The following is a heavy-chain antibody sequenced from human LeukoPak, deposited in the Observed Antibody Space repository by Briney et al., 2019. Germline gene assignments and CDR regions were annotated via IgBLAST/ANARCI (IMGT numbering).Heavy chain of an antibody. CDR2: ISGSGGST. CDR1: GYTFSNYA. CDR3: AKDTDGVFDY. J-gene: IGHJ4*02. D-gene: IGHD3-16*01. V-gene: IGHV3-23*01. Sequence: GGSLRLSCAASGYTFSNYAMSWVRQAPGKGLEWVSTISGSGGSTYYADSVKGRFTISRDNSKNTLYLQMNSLRAEDTAVYYCAKDTDGVFDYWGQGTLVTVSS.